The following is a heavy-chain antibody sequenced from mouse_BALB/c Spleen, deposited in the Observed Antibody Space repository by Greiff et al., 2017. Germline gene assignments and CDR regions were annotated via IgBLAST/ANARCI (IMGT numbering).Heavy chain of an antibody. Sequence: EVMLVESGGGLVKPGGSLKLSCAASGFTFSRYAMSWVRQTPEKRLEWVASISSGGSTYYPDSVKGRFTISRDNARNILYLQMSSLRSEDTAMYYCADYYDGYYFFAYWGQGTLVTVSA. CDR3: ADYYDGYYFFAY. V-gene: IGHV5-6-5*01. D-gene: IGHD2-3*01. J-gene: IGHJ3*01. CDR1: GFTFSRYA. CDR2: ISSGGST.